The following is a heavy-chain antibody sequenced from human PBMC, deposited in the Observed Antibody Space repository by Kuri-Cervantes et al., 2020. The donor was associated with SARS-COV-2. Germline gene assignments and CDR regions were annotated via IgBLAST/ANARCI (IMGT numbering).Heavy chain of an antibody. V-gene: IGHV3-23*01. CDR3: AKDSPGIAVAEAFDI. J-gene: IGHJ3*02. D-gene: IGHD6-19*01. CDR1: GFTFSTYA. CDR2: ISGSGSNT. Sequence: GESLKISCAASGFTFSTYAMSWVRQAPGKGLEWVSGISGSGSNTHYADSVKGRFTISRDNSKNTLDLQINSLRGEDTAVYYCAKDSPGIAVAEAFDIWGQGTMVTVSS.